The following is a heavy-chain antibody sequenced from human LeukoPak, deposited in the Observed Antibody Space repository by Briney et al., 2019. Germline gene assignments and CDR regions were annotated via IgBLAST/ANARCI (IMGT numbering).Heavy chain of an antibody. CDR2: IYYSGST. Sequence: SETLSLTCTVSDGSISSSSYYWGWIRQPPGKGLEWIGSIYYSGSTYYNPSLKSRVTISVDTSKSQFSLKLTSVTPADTAVYYCARGGIVGSRTNWFDPWGQGILVTVSS. D-gene: IGHD1-26*01. CDR3: ARGGIVGSRTNWFDP. CDR1: DGSISSSSYY. J-gene: IGHJ5*02. V-gene: IGHV4-39*07.